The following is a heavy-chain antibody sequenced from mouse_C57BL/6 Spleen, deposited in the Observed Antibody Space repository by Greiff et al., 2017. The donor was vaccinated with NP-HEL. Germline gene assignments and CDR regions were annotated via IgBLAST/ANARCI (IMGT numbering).Heavy chain of an antibody. J-gene: IGHJ2*01. CDR2: ISYDGSN. CDR1: GYSITSGYY. D-gene: IGHD2-4*01. Sequence: DVKLQESGPGLVKPSQSLSLTCSVTGYSITSGYYWNWIRQFPGNKLEWMGYISYDGSNNYNPSLTNRIFITRDTSKKQFFRKLNSVTTEDTSTYDGVATRITTFDDWGQGTTLTVSS. V-gene: IGHV3-6*01. CDR3: VATRITTFDD.